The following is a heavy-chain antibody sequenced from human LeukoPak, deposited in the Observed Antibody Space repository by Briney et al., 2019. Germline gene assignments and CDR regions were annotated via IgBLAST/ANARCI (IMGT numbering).Heavy chain of an antibody. CDR3: ARDNIAVAGTPLGYYYYYYMDV. CDR1: GYTFTGYY. Sequence: GASVKVSCKASGYTFTGYYMHWVRQAPGQGLEWMGWINPNSGGTNYAQKFQGRVTMTRDTSISTAYMELSRLRSNDTAVYYCARDNIAVAGTPLGYYYYYYMDVWGKGTTVTVSS. V-gene: IGHV1-2*02. D-gene: IGHD6-19*01. CDR2: INPNSGGT. J-gene: IGHJ6*03.